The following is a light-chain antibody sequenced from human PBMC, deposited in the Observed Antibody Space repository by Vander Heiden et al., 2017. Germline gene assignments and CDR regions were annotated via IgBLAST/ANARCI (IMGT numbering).Light chain of an antibody. CDR1: AMPKQY. J-gene: IGLJ2*01. CDR3: QSADSIGTYVV. V-gene: IGLV3-25*03. CDR2: KDS. Sequence: SYEVTQPPSASVSLGQTARITCSGDAMPKQYANWYQQKPGQAPVLVIYKDSERPPGIPERFSGSSSGTTVTLTISGVQAEDEADYYCQSADSIGTYVVFGGGTKLTVL.